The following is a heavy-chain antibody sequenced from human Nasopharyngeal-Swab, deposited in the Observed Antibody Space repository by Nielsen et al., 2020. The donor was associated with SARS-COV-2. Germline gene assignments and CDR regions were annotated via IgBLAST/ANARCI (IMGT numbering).Heavy chain of an antibody. J-gene: IGHJ3*02. D-gene: IGHD2-15*01. CDR2: IDPSGENK. Sequence: GESLKISCAASGFSIRYYWMSWIRKAPGKGLEWIAYIDPSGENKYYAGSVKGRFTISRDNARNSVFLELNTLRADDSAVYYCTRKISFDMWGQGTKVTVSS. V-gene: IGHV3-11*01. CDR1: GFSIRYYW. CDR3: TRKISFDM.